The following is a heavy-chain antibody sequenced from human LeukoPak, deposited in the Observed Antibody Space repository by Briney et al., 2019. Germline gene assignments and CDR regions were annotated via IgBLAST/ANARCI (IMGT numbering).Heavy chain of an antibody. CDR3: ARGATGYYYDSSSYHDF. CDR2: ISSSGSYI. D-gene: IGHD3-22*01. Sequence: GGSLRLSCAASGFTFSSYSMNWVRQAPGKGLEWVSSISSSGSYIYYADSVKGRFTISRDNAKNSLYLQMNSLRAEDTAMYYCARGATGYYYDSSSYHDFWGQGTLVTVSS. J-gene: IGHJ4*02. V-gene: IGHV3-21*01. CDR1: GFTFSSYS.